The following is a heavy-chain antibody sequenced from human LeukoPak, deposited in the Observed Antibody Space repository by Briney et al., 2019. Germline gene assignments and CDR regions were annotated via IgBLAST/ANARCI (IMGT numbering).Heavy chain of an antibody. Sequence: SETLSLTCTVSGGSTSSYYWSWIRQPPGKGLEWIGYIYYSGSTNYNPSLKSRVTISVDTSKNQFSLKLSSVTAADTAVYYCARGYYGDYVSDSYFQHWGQGTLVTVSS. CDR2: IYYSGST. CDR3: ARGYYGDYVSDSYFQH. J-gene: IGHJ1*01. V-gene: IGHV4-59*01. D-gene: IGHD4-17*01. CDR1: GGSTSSYY.